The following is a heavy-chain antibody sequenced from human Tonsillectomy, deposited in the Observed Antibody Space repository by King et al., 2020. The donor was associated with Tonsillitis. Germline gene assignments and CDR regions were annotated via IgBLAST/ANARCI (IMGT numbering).Heavy chain of an antibody. J-gene: IGHJ4*02. CDR3: ARGTGVGATFHRLYYFDY. CDR1: GGSFSGYY. Sequence: VQLQQWGAGLLKPSETLSLTCAVYGGSFSGYYWSWIRQPPGKGLEWIGEINHSGSTNYNPSIKSRVTISVDTSKNQFSLKLSSVTAADTAVYYCARGTGVGATFHRLYYFDYWGQGTLVTVSS. V-gene: IGHV4-34*01. D-gene: IGHD1-26*01. CDR2: INHSGST.